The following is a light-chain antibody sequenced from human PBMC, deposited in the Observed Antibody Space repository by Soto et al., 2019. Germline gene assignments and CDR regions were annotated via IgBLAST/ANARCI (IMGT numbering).Light chain of an antibody. CDR1: QSVSSSY. CDR3: QLYGSSPPIT. Sequence: EIVLTQSPGTLSLSPGERATLSCRASQSVSSSYLAWYQQKPGEAPRLLIYGASSRATGIPDRFSGSGSGRDVTLTISRREPEHFAVYYCQLYGSSPPITFGQGTRPEMK. V-gene: IGKV3-20*01. J-gene: IGKJ5*01. CDR2: GAS.